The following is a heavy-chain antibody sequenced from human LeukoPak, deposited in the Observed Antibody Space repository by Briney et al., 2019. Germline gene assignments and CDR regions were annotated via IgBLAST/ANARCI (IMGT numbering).Heavy chain of an antibody. CDR1: GGSISSGSYY. J-gene: IGHJ4*02. Sequence: SETLSLTCTVSGGSISSGSYYWSWIRQPPGKGLEWIGYIYYSGSTNYNPSLKSRVTISVDTSKNQFSLKLSSVTAADTAVYYCARGFWNPRGYFDYWGQGTLVTVSS. D-gene: IGHD1-1*01. CDR3: ARGFWNPRGYFDY. CDR2: IYYSGST. V-gene: IGHV4-61*01.